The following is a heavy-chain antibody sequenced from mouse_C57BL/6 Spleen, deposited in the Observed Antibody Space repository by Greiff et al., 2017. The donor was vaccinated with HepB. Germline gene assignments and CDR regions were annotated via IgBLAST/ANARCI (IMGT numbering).Heavy chain of an antibody. V-gene: IGHV1-15*01. CDR3: TREGDYYGSSLYWYFDV. CDR1: GYTFTDYE. J-gene: IGHJ1*03. Sequence: VQLQQSGAELVRPGASVTLSCKASGYTFTDYEMHWVKQTPVHGLEWIGAIDPETGGTAYNQKFKGKAILTADKSSSTAYMELRSLTSEDSAVYYCTREGDYYGSSLYWYFDVWGTGTTVTVSS. CDR2: IDPETGGT. D-gene: IGHD1-1*01.